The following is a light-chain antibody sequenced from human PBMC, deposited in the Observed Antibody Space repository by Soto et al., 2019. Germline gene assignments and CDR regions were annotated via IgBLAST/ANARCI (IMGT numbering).Light chain of an antibody. CDR2: LNSDGSH. J-gene: IGLJ2*01. CDR1: SGHSSYA. CDR3: QTWGTGIYVV. Sequence: QLVLTQSPSASASLGDSVNLTCTLSSGHSSYAIAWHQQQPEKGPRYLMKLNSDGSHSKGDGIPDRFSGSSSGAERYLTISSLQSEDEADYYCQTWGTGIYVVFGGGTKLTVL. V-gene: IGLV4-69*01.